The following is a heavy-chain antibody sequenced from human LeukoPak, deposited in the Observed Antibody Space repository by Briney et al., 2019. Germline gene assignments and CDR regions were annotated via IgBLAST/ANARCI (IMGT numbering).Heavy chain of an antibody. J-gene: IGHJ3*02. Sequence: SETLSLTCSVSGGSMSSYYWSWIRQSPGKGPEWIGYIYHSGSTNYNPSLKSRVTISVDTSKNQFSLKLSSVTAADTAVYYCARAPQVPAAIADAFDIWGQGTMVTVSS. CDR1: GGSMSSYY. CDR2: IYHSGST. D-gene: IGHD2-2*01. V-gene: IGHV4-59*01. CDR3: ARAPQVPAAIADAFDI.